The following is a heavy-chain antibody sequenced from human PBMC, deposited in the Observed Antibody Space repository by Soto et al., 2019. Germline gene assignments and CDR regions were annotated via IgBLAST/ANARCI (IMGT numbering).Heavy chain of an antibody. CDR2: TYYRSKWYY. CDR3: ARDQWQQLTWFDP. CDR1: GDTVSSNFAA. J-gene: IGHJ5*02. V-gene: IGHV6-1*01. Sequence: RSQTLSLTCVISGDTVSSNFAAWNWIRQSPSIGLEWLGRTYYRSKWYYDYGVSVKSRITINPDTSKNQFSLQLNSVTPEDTAVYYCARDQWQQLTWFDPWGPGTLVTVSS. D-gene: IGHD6-13*01.